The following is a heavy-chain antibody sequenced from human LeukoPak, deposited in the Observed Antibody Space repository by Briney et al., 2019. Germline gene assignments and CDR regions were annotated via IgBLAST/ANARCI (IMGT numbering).Heavy chain of an antibody. Sequence: SETLSLTCTVSGGSISSYYWSWIRQPPGKGLEWIGYIYYSGSTNYNPSLKSRVTISVDMSKNQFSLKLSSVTAADTAVYYCARAVHGFRYCSGGSCYYDEGFDPWGQGTLVTVSS. CDR3: ARAVHGFRYCSGGSCYYDEGFDP. CDR1: GGSISSYY. J-gene: IGHJ5*02. CDR2: IYYSGST. V-gene: IGHV4-59*01. D-gene: IGHD2-15*01.